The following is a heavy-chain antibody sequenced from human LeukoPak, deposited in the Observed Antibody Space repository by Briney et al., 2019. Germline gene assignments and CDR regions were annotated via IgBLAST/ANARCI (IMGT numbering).Heavy chain of an antibody. J-gene: IGHJ6*02. CDR2: IIPIFGTA. V-gene: IGHV1-69*13. CDR1: GGTFSSYG. Sequence: SVKVSCKASGGTFSSYGISWVRQAPGQGLEWMGGIIPIFGTANYAQRFQGRVTITADESTSTAYMELSSLRSEDTAVYYCARLDEYSSSSRYYGMDVWGQGTTVTVSS. CDR3: ARLDEYSSSSRYYGMDV. D-gene: IGHD6-6*01.